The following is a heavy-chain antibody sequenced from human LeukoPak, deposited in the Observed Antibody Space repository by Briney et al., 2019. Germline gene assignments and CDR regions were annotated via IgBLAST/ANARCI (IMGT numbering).Heavy chain of an antibody. V-gene: IGHV3-74*01. J-gene: IGHJ4*02. CDR3: ARVSSLWSFDY. CDR2: INPNGSST. D-gene: IGHD3-10*01. CDR1: GFTFSTYW. Sequence: GGSLRLSCAASGFTFSTYWMHWVRRTPGKGLVWVSRINPNGSSTAYADSVKGRFTISRDNARNTLYLQLNSLGAEDTAVYYCARVSSLWSFDYWGQGTLVTVSS.